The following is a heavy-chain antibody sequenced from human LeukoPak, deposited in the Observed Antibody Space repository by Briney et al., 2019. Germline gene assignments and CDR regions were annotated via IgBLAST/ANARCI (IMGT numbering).Heavy chain of an antibody. D-gene: IGHD4-17*01. Sequence: GGSLRLSCAASGFTFSSYEMNWVRQAPGKGLEWVSYISSSGSTIYYADSVKGRFTISRDNAKNSLYLQMNSLRAEDTAVYYCASHGDYVYNWFDPWGQGTLVTVSS. CDR1: GFTFSSYE. J-gene: IGHJ5*02. CDR2: ISSSGSTI. V-gene: IGHV3-48*03. CDR3: ASHGDYVYNWFDP.